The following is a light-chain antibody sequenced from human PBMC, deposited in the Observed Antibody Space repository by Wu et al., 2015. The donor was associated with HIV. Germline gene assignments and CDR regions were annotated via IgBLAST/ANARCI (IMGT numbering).Light chain of an antibody. CDR2: GTV. CDR1: QSVSVSH. V-gene: IGKV3-20*01. J-gene: IGKJ2*03. Sequence: ENFLTQSPGTLSLSPGQTATLSCRASQSVSVSHLAWYQHTSGQGPRLLIYGTVNRATGVADRFNGSGSGTHFTLTISRLEPEDFAVYYCHHYGISSQSFGQGTRLEVK. CDR3: HHYGISSQS.